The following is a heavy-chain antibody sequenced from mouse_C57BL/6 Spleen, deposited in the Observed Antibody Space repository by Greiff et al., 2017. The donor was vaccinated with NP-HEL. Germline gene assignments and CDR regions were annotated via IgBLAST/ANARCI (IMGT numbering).Heavy chain of an antibody. CDR1: GYTFTSYW. CDR3: ARWTDDYDGDY. J-gene: IGHJ2*01. CDR2: IDPSDSYP. D-gene: IGHD2-4*01. V-gene: IGHV1-59*01. Sequence: QVQLQQPGAELVRPGTSVKLSCKASGYTFTSYWMHWVKQRPGQGLEWIGVIDPSDSYPNYNQKFKGKATLTVDTSSSTAYMQLSSLTSKDAAVYYCARWTDDYDGDYWGQGTTLTVSS.